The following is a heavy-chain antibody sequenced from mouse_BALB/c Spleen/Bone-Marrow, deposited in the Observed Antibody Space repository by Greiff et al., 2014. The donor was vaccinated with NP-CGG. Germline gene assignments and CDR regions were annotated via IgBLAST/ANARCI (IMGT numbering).Heavy chain of an antibody. CDR2: INPDSNTI. V-gene: IGHV4-1*02. D-gene: IGHD2-3*01. CDR3: SRLGYYGGFAY. CDR1: GFDFSRCW. J-gene: IGHJ3*01. Sequence: EVKLVESGGGLVQPGGSLKLSCAASGFDFSRCWMSWVRQAPGKGLEWIGEINPDSNTINYTPSLKDKFIISRDNARNTLYLQMSKVRSEDTALYYCSRLGYYGGFAYWGQGTLVTVSA.